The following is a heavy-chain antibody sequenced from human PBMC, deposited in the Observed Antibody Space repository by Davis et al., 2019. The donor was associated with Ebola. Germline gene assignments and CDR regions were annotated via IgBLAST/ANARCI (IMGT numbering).Heavy chain of an antibody. D-gene: IGHD6-6*01. J-gene: IGHJ4*02. Sequence: PGGSLRLSCAASGFTFSSYAMHWVRQAPGKGLEWVAVISYDGSNKYYADSVKGRFTISRDNSKNTLYLQMNSLRAEDTAVYYCAKAEYSSSSSCFDYWGQGTLVTVSS. CDR1: GFTFSSYA. CDR2: ISYDGSNK. V-gene: IGHV3-30-3*01. CDR3: AKAEYSSSSSCFDY.